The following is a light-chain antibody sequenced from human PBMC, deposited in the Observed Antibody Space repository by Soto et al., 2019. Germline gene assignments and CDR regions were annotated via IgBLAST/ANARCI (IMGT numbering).Light chain of an antibody. CDR1: SSNIGAGYD. CDR3: QSYDSGLSGCV. Sequence: QSVLTQPHSVSAAPGQRVTISCTGSSSNIGAGYDVHWHHQLPGPAPKLIINGNSNRPTGVPDRFSGSKTGTSASLAITGLQAEDEADYYCQSYDSGLSGCVFGGGTKLTVL. J-gene: IGLJ3*02. V-gene: IGLV1-40*01. CDR2: GNS.